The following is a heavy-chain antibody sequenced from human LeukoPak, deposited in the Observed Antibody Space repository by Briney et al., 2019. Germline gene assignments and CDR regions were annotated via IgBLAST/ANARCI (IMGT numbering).Heavy chain of an antibody. V-gene: IGHV1-2*02. J-gene: IGHJ6*03. D-gene: IGHD3-16*01. CDR2: INPNSGGT. Sequence: ASVKVSCKASGYTFTGNYMHWVRQAPGQGLEWMGWINPNSGGTNYAQKLQGRVTMTRDTSISAAYMELSRLRSEDTAVYYCARAPIWGGMVTYYYMDVWGKGTTVTISS. CDR1: GYTFTGNY. CDR3: ARAPIWGGMVTYYYMDV.